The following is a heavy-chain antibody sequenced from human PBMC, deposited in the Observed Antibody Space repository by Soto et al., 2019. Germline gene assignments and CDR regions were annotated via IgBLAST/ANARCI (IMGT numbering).Heavy chain of an antibody. Sequence: QVKLVESGGGVVQPGRSLRLSCAASGFTFSSYGMHWVRQAPGKGLEWVAVISYDGSNKYYAGSVKGRFTISRDNSKNTLYLQMNSLRAEDTAVYYCAKDRRKVVVAAPFDYWGQGTLVTVSS. J-gene: IGHJ4*02. V-gene: IGHV3-30*18. D-gene: IGHD2-15*01. CDR1: GFTFSSYG. CDR3: AKDRRKVVVAAPFDY. CDR2: ISYDGSNK.